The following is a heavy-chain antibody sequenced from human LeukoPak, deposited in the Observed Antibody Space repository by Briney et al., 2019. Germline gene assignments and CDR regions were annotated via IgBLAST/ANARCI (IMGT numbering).Heavy chain of an antibody. CDR1: GYTFTSYY. D-gene: IGHD3-10*01. CDR2: ISAYNGNT. CDR3: ARAPTNIITRTSGRSWFDP. Sequence: PMASVKVSCKASGYTFTSYYMHWVRQAPGQGLEWMGWISAYNGNTNYAQKLQGGVTMTTDTSTSTAYMELRSLRSDDTAVYYCARAPTNIITRTSGRSWFDPWGQGTLVTVSS. J-gene: IGHJ5*02. V-gene: IGHV1-18*04.